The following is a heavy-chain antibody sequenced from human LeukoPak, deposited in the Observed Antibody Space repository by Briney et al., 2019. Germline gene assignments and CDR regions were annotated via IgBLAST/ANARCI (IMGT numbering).Heavy chain of an antibody. J-gene: IGHJ4*02. V-gene: IGHV1-69*01. CDR1: GGTFSSYA. D-gene: IGHD6-13*01. CDR3: ARDLAAAGTAGY. CDR2: IIPIFGTA. Sequence: ASVKVSCKASGGTFSSYAISWVRQAPGQGLEWMGGIIPIFGTANYAQKFQGRVTITADESTSTAYMELSSLRSEDTAVYYCARDLAAAGTAGYWGQGTLVTVSS.